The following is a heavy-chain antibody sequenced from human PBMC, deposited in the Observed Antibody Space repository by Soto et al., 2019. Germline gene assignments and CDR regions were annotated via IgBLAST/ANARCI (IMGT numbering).Heavy chain of an antibody. D-gene: IGHD3-22*01. CDR2: IYYSGST. CDR1: GGSISSYY. V-gene: IGHV4-59*01. J-gene: IGHJ6*02. Sequence: LSLTCTASGGSISSYYWSWIRQPPGKGLEWIGYIYYSGSTNYNPSLKSRVTISVDTSKNQFSLKLSSVTAADTAVYYCARGTYYYDSSGYGPYGMDVWGQGTTVTVSS. CDR3: ARGTYYYDSSGYGPYGMDV.